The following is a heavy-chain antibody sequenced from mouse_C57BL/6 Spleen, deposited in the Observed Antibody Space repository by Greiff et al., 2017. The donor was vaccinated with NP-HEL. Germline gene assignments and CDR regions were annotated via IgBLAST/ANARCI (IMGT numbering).Heavy chain of an antibody. V-gene: IGHV1-81*01. J-gene: IGHJ3*01. CDR3: AREVTTVPAGFTY. D-gene: IGHD1-1*01. CDR1: GYTFTSYG. Sequence: QVQLQESGAELARPGASVKLSCKASGYTFTSYGISWVKQRTGQGLEWIGEIYPRSGNTYYNEKFKGKATLTADKSSSTAYMELRSLTLEASAVYFSAREVTTVPAGFTYWGQGTLVTVSA. CDR2: IYPRSGNT.